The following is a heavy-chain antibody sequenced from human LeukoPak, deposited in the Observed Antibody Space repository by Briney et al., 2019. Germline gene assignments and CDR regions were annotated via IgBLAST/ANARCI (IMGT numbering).Heavy chain of an antibody. Sequence: SETLSLTCAVYGGSFSGYYWSWIRQPPGKGLEWIGYIYYSGSTYYNPSLKSRVTISVDTSKNQFSLKLSSVTAADTAVYYCARGDVGYYDSSGYYFDYWGQGTLVTVSS. CDR2: IYYSGST. CDR3: ARGDVGYYDSSGYYFDY. V-gene: IGHV4-34*01. D-gene: IGHD3-22*01. CDR1: GGSFSGYY. J-gene: IGHJ4*02.